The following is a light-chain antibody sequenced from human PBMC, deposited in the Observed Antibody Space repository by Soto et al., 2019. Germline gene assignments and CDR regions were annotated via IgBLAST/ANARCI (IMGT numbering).Light chain of an antibody. Sequence: IQRTQSPSTLAGSVGDRVTITCRASQTISSWLAWYQQKPGKAPKLLIYKASTLKSGVPSRFSGSGSGTEFTLTISSLQPDDFATYYCQHYNSYSEAFGQAATADI. CDR3: QHYNSYSEA. J-gene: IGKJ1*01. CDR1: QTISSW. CDR2: KAS. V-gene: IGKV1-5*03.